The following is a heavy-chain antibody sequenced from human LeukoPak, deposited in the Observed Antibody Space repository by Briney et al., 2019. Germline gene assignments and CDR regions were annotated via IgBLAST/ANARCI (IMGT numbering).Heavy chain of an antibody. V-gene: IGHV1-69*05. CDR3: ASVAGSYERGYFDY. CDR1: GGTFISYA. D-gene: IGHD1-26*01. J-gene: IGHJ4*02. Sequence: SVKVSCKASGGTFISYAISWVRQAPGQGLEWMGGIIPIFGTADNAQKFQGRVTITTDESTSTAYMELSSLRSEDTAVYYCASVAGSYERGYFDYWGQGTLVTVSS. CDR2: IIPIFGTA.